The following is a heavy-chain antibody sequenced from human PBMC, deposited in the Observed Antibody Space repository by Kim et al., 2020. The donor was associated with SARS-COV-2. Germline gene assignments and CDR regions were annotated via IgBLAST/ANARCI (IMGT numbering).Heavy chain of an antibody. V-gene: IGHV4-39*01. J-gene: IGHJ4*02. Sequence: VCSSRSYWGWVHQTPGKGLEWIGTIYYSGTTYYKPSHKSRVTISLDTSKNQFSLKVNSVTAADTAVYFCARHADSITVAAQFDYWGQGTLAT. D-gene: IGHD6-19*01. CDR2: IYYSGTT. CDR1: VCSSRSY. CDR3: ARHADSITVAAQFDY.